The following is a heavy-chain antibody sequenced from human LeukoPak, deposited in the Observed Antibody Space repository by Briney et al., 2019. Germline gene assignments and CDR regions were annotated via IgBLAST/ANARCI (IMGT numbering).Heavy chain of an antibody. D-gene: IGHD6-19*01. V-gene: IGHV4-34*01. CDR1: GGSFSGYY. CDR3: ARESGYSSGWYRVDY. J-gene: IGHJ4*02. Sequence: TSETLSLTCAVYGGSFSGYYWSWIRQPPGKGLEWIGEINHSGSTNYNPSLKSRVTISVDTSKNQFSLKLSSVTAADTAVYYCARESGYSSGWYRVDYWGQGTLVTVSS. CDR2: INHSGST.